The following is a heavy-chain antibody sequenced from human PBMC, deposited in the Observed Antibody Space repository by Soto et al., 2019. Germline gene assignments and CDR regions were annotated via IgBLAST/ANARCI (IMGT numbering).Heavy chain of an antibody. CDR3: AAADPPTSSSSGRDYYYYGMDV. J-gene: IGHJ6*02. Sequence: EVQLLESGGGLVQPGGSLRLSCAASGFTFSSYAMSWVRQAPGKGLEWVSAISGSGGSTYYADSVKGRFTISRDNSKNTLYLQMKSLRAEDTAVYYCAAADPPTSSSSGRDYYYYGMDVWGQGTTVTVSS. CDR1: GFTFSSYA. D-gene: IGHD6-6*01. V-gene: IGHV3-23*01. CDR2: ISGSGGST.